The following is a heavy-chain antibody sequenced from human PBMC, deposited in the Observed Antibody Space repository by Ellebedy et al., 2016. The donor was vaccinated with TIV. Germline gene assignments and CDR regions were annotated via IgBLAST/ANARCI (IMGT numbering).Heavy chain of an antibody. CDR1: GFTVSSNY. J-gene: IGHJ4*02. CDR3: ARGANWNDVMADY. D-gene: IGHD1-1*01. CDR2: IYSGGST. V-gene: IGHV3-53*01. Sequence: GESLKISXAASGFTVSSNYMSWVRQAPGKGLEWVSVIYSGGSTYYADSVKGRFTISRDNSKNTLYLQMNSLRAEDTAVYYCARGANWNDVMADYWGQGTLVTVSS.